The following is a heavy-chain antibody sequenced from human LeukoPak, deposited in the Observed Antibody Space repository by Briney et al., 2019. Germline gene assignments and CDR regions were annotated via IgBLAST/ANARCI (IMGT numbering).Heavy chain of an antibody. V-gene: IGHV4-39*07. CDR3: ARGRKYYDYVWGSYRPIGTDAFDI. CDR1: GGSISSSSYY. CDR2: INYSGNT. Sequence: SETLSLTCTVSGGSISSSSYYWGWIRQPPGKGLEWIGSINYSGNTYDNPSLESRVTISLDTSRNQFSLKLSSVTAADTAVYYCARGRKYYDYVWGSYRPIGTDAFDIWGQGTMVTVSS. D-gene: IGHD3-16*02. J-gene: IGHJ3*02.